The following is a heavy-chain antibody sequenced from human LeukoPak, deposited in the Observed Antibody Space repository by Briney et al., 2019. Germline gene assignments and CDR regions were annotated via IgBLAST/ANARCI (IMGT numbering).Heavy chain of an antibody. CDR3: ARRRYTDYEDFEY. J-gene: IGHJ4*02. CDR2: IYPGDSDT. Sequence: GESLKISCKGSGYSFTNYWIGWVRQMPGKGLEWMGIIYPGDSDTRYSPSFQGQVTISADKSINTAYLQWSSLQASDTAMYCCARRRYTDYEDFEYWGQGTLVTVSS. D-gene: IGHD4-17*01. V-gene: IGHV5-51*01. CDR1: GYSFTNYW.